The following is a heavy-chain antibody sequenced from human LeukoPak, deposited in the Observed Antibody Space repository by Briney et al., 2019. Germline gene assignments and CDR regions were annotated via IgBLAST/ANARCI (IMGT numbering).Heavy chain of an antibody. CDR2: IFIGGRTI. V-gene: IGHV3-11*04. CDR3: ARGLKKTYYYDSSGYSDGAY. D-gene: IGHD3-22*01. Sequence: PGGSLRLSCAASGFSFSDYHMSWIRQAPGKGLEWVSYIFIGGRTIYYTDSVKGRFTIYRDDAKNSLYLQMNSLRAEDTAVYYCARGLKKTYYYDSSGYSDGAYWGQGTLVTVSS. J-gene: IGHJ4*02. CDR1: GFSFSDYH.